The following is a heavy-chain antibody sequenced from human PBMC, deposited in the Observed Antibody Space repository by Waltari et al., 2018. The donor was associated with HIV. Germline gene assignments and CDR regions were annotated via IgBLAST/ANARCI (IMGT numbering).Heavy chain of an antibody. Sequence: QVQLQESGPGLVKPSQTLSLTCTVSGGSIRSGDYYWSWIRQPPGKGLEWIGYIYYSGSTEYNPSLKSRITISVYTSKNQFSLSLSSVTAADTAVYYCARDCCYFWSGYSRHYYYGMDVWGQGTTVTVSS. J-gene: IGHJ6*02. V-gene: IGHV4-30-4*01. CDR3: ARDCCYFWSGYSRHYYYGMDV. CDR1: GGSIRSGDYY. CDR2: IYYSGST. D-gene: IGHD3-3*01.